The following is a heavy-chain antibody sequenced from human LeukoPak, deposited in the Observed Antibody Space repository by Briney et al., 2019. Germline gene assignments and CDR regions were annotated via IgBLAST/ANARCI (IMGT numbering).Heavy chain of an antibody. CDR2: INHSGST. D-gene: IGHD6-13*01. CDR1: GGSFSGYY. V-gene: IGHV4-34*01. J-gene: IGHJ6*02. Sequence: PSETLSLTCAVDGGSFSGYYWSWIRQPPGKGLEWIGEINHSGSTNYNPSLKSRVTISVDTSKNQFSLKLSSVTAADTAVYYCASEYSSSFEGPRAVDVWGQGTTVTVSS. CDR3: ASEYSSSFEGPRAVDV.